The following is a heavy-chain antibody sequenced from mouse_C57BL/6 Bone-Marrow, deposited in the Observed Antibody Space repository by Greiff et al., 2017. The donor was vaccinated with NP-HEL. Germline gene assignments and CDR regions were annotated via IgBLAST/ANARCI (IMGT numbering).Heavy chain of an antibody. V-gene: IGHV1-69*01. CDR1: GYTFTSYW. Sequence: QVQLQQPGAELVMPGASVKLSCKASGYTFTSYWMHWVKQRPGQGLEWIGEIDPSDSYTNSNQKFKGKSTLTVDKSSSTAYMQLSSLTSEDSAVYYCARRGTVVRDFDYWGQGTTLTVSS. D-gene: IGHD1-1*01. J-gene: IGHJ2*01. CDR2: IDPSDSYT. CDR3: ARRGTVVRDFDY.